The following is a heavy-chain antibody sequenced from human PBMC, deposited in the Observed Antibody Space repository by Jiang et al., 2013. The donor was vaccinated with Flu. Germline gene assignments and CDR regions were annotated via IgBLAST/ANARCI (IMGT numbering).Heavy chain of an antibody. Sequence: PGGSLRLSCAASGFTFSSYSMNWVRQAPGKGLEWVSYISSSSSTIYYADSVKGRFTISRDNAKNSLYLQMNSLRDEDTAVYYCARGLGGSGSYYDPSGDPDYWGQGTLVTVSS. D-gene: IGHD3-10*01. CDR1: GFTFSSYS. CDR3: ARGLGGSGSYYDPSGDPDY. CDR2: ISSSSSTI. V-gene: IGHV3-48*02. J-gene: IGHJ4*02.